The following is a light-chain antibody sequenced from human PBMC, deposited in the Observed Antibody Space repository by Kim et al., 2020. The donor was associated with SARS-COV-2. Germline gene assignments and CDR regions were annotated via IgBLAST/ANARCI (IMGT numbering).Light chain of an antibody. J-gene: IGLJ1*01. CDR1: NIGGHS. CDR3: QVWDTDTDDYV. V-gene: IGLV3-21*01. CDR2: YDS. Sequence: SYELTQPPSVSVAPGQTARITCGGNNIGGHSVHWYQQKPGQAPVLVIYYDSDRPSGIPEQFSGSKAATTATLTISRVEAGDEADYYCQVWDTDTDDYVFGTGTKVTVL.